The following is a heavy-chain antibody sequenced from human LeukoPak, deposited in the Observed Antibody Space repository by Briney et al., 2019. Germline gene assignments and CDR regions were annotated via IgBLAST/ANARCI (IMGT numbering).Heavy chain of an antibody. J-gene: IGHJ3*02. Sequence: SETLSLTCAAYGGTFSGYDWSWIRRPPGKGLEWIGEINHSGSTNYNPSLKSRVTISVYTSKNQFSLKLSSVTAADTAVYYCARGRVITIFGVVKWKVAFDIWGQGTMVTVSS. CDR3: ARGRVITIFGVVKWKVAFDI. V-gene: IGHV4-34*01. CDR1: GGTFSGYD. CDR2: INHSGST. D-gene: IGHD3-3*01.